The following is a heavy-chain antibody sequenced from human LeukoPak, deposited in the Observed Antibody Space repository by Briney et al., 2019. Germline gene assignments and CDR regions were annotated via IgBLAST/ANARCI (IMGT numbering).Heavy chain of an antibody. Sequence: SQTLSLTCAISGDSVSTNSVAWIWLRQSPSRGLEWLGRTYYRSKWSHDYAPSVQSRITINPDTSKNQFSLHLNSVTPEDTAVYYCARGNRDFDSWGQGTLVTVSS. D-gene: IGHD2-21*02. CDR1: GDSVSTNSVA. V-gene: IGHV6-1*01. CDR3: ARGNRDFDS. CDR2: TYYRSKWSH. J-gene: IGHJ5*01.